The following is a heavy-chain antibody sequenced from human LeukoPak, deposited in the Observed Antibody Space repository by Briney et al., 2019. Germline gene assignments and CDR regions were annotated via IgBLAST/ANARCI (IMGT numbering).Heavy chain of an antibody. D-gene: IGHD6-13*01. CDR3: ARATSGSWDY. CDR1: GFTFTNYS. CDR2: ISSSGSYI. J-gene: IGHJ4*02. Sequence: GGSLRLSCAASGFTFTNYSMNWVRQAPGTGLEWVSSISSSGSYIYYTDSVKGRFTISRDNARNSLYLQMNSLRADDTAVYYCARATSGSWDYWGQGTLVTVSS. V-gene: IGHV3-21*01.